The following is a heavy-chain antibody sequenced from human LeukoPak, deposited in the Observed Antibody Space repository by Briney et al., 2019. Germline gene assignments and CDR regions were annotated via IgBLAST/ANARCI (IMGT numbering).Heavy chain of an antibody. J-gene: IGHJ4*02. CDR2: IYPGDSDT. V-gene: IGHV5-51*01. CDR1: GYSFTSYW. CDR3: ARTFYDILTGYDY. D-gene: IGHD3-9*01. Sequence: GESLKISFKGSGYSFTSYWIGWVRQMPGKGLEWMGIIYPGDSDTRCSPSFQGQVTISADKSISTAYLQWSSLKASDTAMYYCARTFYDILTGYDYWGQGTLVTVSS.